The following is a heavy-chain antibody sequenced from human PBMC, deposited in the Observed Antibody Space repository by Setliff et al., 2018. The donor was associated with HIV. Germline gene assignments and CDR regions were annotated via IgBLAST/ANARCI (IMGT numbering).Heavy chain of an antibody. V-gene: IGHV4-39*07. J-gene: IGHJ4*02. D-gene: IGHD3-10*01. Sequence: AESLSLTCDASGGSISSSSYYWGWMRQPPGQGLEWIGSIYYSGSTYYNPSLKSRVTISVDTSKNQFSLTLSSVTAADTAVYYCARGEFWVATAHYIDNWGQGTLVTVSS. CDR3: ARGEFWVATAHYIDN. CDR2: IYYSGST. CDR1: GGSISSSSYY.